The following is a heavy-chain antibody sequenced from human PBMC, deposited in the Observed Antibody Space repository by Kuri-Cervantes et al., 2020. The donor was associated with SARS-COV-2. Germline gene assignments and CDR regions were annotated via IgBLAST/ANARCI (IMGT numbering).Heavy chain of an antibody. J-gene: IGHJ6*02. V-gene: IGHV3-11*01. CDR2: ISSSGSTI. Sequence: GESLKISCAASGFTFSDYYMSWIRQAPGKGLEWVSYISSSGSTIYYADSVKGRFTISRDNAKNSLYLQMNSLRAEDTAVYYCARTGLPGWYCYYGMDVWGQGTTVTVSS. CDR1: GFTFSDYY. CDR3: ARTGLPGWYCYYGMDV. D-gene: IGHD2-15*01.